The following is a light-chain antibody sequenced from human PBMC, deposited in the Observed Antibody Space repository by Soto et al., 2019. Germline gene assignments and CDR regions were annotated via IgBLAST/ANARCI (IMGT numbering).Light chain of an antibody. CDR1: QSVSGTY. J-gene: IGKJ3*01. Sequence: EIVLTQSPGTLSLSPGERVTLSCRASQSVSGTYLAWYQQKPGQAPRLLIYGASSRATGIPDRFSGGGSGTDFTLTISSLEPEDFAVYYCQHYGTSPLATFGPGTKVDI. V-gene: IGKV3-20*01. CDR3: QHYGTSPLAT. CDR2: GAS.